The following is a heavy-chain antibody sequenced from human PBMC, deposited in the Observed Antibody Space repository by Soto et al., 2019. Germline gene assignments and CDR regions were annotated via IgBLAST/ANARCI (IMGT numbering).Heavy chain of an antibody. D-gene: IGHD3-10*01. CDR3: ARQGFGELHGLVDV. CDR1: GGSISRGDYY. V-gene: IGHV4-30-4*01. CDR2: IYSSGGT. Sequence: SETLSLTCTVSGGSISRGDYYWTWIRQPPGKGLEWIGYIYSSGGTFYNPSLKSRVTMSVDTSNNQYSLMVNSVTATDTAVYYCARQGFGELHGLVDVWGQGTTVTVSS. J-gene: IGHJ6*02.